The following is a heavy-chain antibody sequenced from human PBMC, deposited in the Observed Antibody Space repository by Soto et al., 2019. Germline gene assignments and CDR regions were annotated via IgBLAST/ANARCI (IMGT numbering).Heavy chain of an antibody. V-gene: IGHV1-18*01. CDR2: ISAYNGNT. Sequence: QVQLVQSGAEVKKPGASVKVSCKASGYTFTSYGISWVRQAPGQGLEWMGWISAYNGNTNYAQKLQGRVTMTTDTXXSXAXXELRSLRSDDTAVYYCARDEDYYDSSGYYIIPFDYWGQGTLVPVSS. J-gene: IGHJ4*02. CDR3: ARDEDYYDSSGYYIIPFDY. CDR1: GYTFTSYG. D-gene: IGHD3-22*01.